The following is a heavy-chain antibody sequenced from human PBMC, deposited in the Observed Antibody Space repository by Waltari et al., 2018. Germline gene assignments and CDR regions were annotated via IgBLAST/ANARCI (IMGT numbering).Heavy chain of an antibody. J-gene: IGHJ6*02. V-gene: IGHV3-74*01. CDR1: GFTLSNYW. CDR3: VRGSNGWPGMDI. CDR2: INHATGTT. D-gene: IGHD6-19*01. Sequence: EVVLVQSGGGLVQPGGSLRLSCAASGFTLSNYWMYWVRQPPGKGLIWVSRINHATGTTNYEDSVRGRFTISGDNAKNTLFLQMDSLRDEDTAIYYCVRGSNGWPGMDIWGQGATVTVSS.